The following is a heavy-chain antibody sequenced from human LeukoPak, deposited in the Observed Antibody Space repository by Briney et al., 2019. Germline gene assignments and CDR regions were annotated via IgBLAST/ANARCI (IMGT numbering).Heavy chain of an antibody. D-gene: IGHD1-20*01. V-gene: IGHV3-7*01. CDR3: ASGNWNDRAFDI. CDR1: GFTFSSCW. CDR2: IKQDGSEK. Sequence: GGSLRLSCAPSGFTFSSCWMNWVRQAPGKGLEWVANIKQDGSEKYYVDSVKGRFTISRDNAKNSLYLQMNSLRAEDTAVYYCASGNWNDRAFDIWGQGTMVAVSS. J-gene: IGHJ3*02.